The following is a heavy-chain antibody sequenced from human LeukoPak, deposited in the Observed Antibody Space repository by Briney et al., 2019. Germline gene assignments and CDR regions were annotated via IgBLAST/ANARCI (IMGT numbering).Heavy chain of an antibody. Sequence: PGGSLRLSCAASGFTFSSYSMNWVRQAPGKGLEWVSSISSSSSYIYYADSVKGRFTISRDNAKNSLYLQMNSLRAEDTAVYYCARAYQMATNFNYWGQGTLVTVSS. CDR3: ARAYQMATNFNY. D-gene: IGHD5-24*01. V-gene: IGHV3-21*01. CDR2: ISSSSSYI. J-gene: IGHJ4*02. CDR1: GFTFSSYS.